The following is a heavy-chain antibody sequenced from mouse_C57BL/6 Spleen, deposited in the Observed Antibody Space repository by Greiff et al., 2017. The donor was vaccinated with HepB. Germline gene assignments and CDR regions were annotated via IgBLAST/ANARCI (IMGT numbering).Heavy chain of an antibody. J-gene: IGHJ1*03. D-gene: IGHD1-1*01. CDR1: GFTFSSYA. Sequence: EVQGVESGGGLVKPGGSLKLSCAASGFTFSSYAMSWVRQTPEKRLEWVATISDGGSYTYYPDNVKGRFTISRDNAKNNLYLQMSHLKSEDTAMYYCARDDYYGSRGPWYFDVWGTGTTVTVSS. V-gene: IGHV5-4*01. CDR2: ISDGGSYT. CDR3: ARDDYYGSRGPWYFDV.